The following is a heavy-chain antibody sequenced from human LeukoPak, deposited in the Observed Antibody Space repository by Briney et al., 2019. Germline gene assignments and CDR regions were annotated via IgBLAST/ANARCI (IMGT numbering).Heavy chain of an antibody. CDR3: ARKQWLNS. V-gene: IGHV3-21*01. Sequence: GGSLRLSCAASGFTFSSYSMNWVRQAPGKGLEWVSSITTGGDDLYYSDSVKGRFTISRDNAKNSLFLQMNSLRAEDTAVYYCARKQWLNSWGQGTRVIVSS. D-gene: IGHD6-19*01. CDR1: GFTFSSYS. CDR2: ITTGGDDL. J-gene: IGHJ5*02.